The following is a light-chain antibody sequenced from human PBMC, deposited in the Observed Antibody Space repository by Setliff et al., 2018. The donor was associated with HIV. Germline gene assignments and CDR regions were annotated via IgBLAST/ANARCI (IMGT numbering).Light chain of an antibody. CDR2: GNN. J-gene: IGLJ1*01. CDR3: QSYDSSLSAV. V-gene: IGLV1-40*01. CDR1: SSNIGAGYD. Sequence: QSVLTQPPSVSGAPGRGVTISCTGTSSNIGAGYDVHWYQQLPGTAPKLLIYGNNNRPSGVPNRFSGSSSGSSASLAITGLQAEDEADYYCQSYDSSLSAVFGTGTKVTV.